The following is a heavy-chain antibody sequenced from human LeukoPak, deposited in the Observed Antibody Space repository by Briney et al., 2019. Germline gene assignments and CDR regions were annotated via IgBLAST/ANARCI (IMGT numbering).Heavy chain of an antibody. CDR1: GFTFSSYA. Sequence: PGRSLRLSCAASGFTFSSYAMHWVRQAPGKGLEWVAVISYDGSNKYYADSVRGRFTISRDNPKNTLYLQMNSLRAEDTAVYYCARDPSRGVIGSPVDYWGQGTLVTVSS. D-gene: IGHD3-10*01. CDR3: ARDPSRGVIGSPVDY. J-gene: IGHJ4*02. V-gene: IGHV3-30*04. CDR2: ISYDGSNK.